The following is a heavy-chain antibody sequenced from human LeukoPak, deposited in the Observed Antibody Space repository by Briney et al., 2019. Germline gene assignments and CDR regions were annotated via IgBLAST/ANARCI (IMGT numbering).Heavy chain of an antibody. D-gene: IGHD2-8*01. CDR1: GGSISSYY. V-gene: IGHV4-59*12. CDR2: IYYSGST. Sequence: PSETLSLTCTVSGGSISSYYWSWIRQPPGKGLEWIGYIYYSGSTNYNPSLKSRVTMSVDTSKNQFSLKLSSVTAADTAVYYCARASVFLDVWGKGTTVTVSS. J-gene: IGHJ6*04. CDR3: ARASVFLDV.